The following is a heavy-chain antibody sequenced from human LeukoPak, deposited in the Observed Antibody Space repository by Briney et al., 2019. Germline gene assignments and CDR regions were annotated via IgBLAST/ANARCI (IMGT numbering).Heavy chain of an antibody. V-gene: IGHV1-2*02. J-gene: IGHJ2*01. CDR2: INPNTGDT. D-gene: IGHD3-10*01. CDR3: ARATGDRRILGF. CDR1: GYTFTAYY. Sequence: ASVKVSCKASGYTFTAYYMHWARQAPGQGVEWMGWINPNTGDTNYAQKFQGRVTMTRDTSISTAYMVLSRLRSDDTAVCYCARATGDRRILGFWGRGTLVTVSS.